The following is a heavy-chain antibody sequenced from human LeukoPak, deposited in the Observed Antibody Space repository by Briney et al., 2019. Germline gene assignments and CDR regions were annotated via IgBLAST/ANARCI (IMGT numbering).Heavy chain of an antibody. V-gene: IGHV4-59*01. J-gene: IGHJ5*02. CDR3: ARDAWAWFDP. CDR1: GGSISSYY. Sequence: SETLSLTCTVSGGSISSYYWSWIRQPPGKGLEWIGYIYYSGSTNYNPSLKSRVTISVDTSKNQFSLKLSSVTAADTAVYYCARDAWAWFDPWGQGTLVTVSS. CDR2: IYYSGST.